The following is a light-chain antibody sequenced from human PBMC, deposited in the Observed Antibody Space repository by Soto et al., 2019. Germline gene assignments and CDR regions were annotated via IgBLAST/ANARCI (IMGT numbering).Light chain of an antibody. J-gene: IGKJ5*01. V-gene: IGKV3-11*01. CDR1: QSVSRY. Sequence: ESVLTQSPSTLSLSPGLRSTLACRASQSVSRYLAWYQQKPGQAPRALIYDTSYRATGIPARFSGGGSGTDFTLTISSLEPEDFAVYYCQQRSNWITFGQGTRLEIK. CDR2: DTS. CDR3: QQRSNWIT.